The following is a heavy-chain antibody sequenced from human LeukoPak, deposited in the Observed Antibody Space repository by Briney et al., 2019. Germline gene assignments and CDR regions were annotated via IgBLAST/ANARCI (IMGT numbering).Heavy chain of an antibody. CDR3: AKDLTMLVVVPTPSRGDY. D-gene: IGHD3-22*01. V-gene: IGHV3-23*01. Sequence: GGSLRLSCAASGFTFSSYAMSWVRQAPGGGLEWVSAISGSGGSTYYADSVKGRFTISRDNYQTTLYLQMNSLRAEDTAVYYCAKDLTMLVVVPTPSRGDYWGQGTLVTVSS. CDR2: ISGSGGST. J-gene: IGHJ4*02. CDR1: GFTFSSYA.